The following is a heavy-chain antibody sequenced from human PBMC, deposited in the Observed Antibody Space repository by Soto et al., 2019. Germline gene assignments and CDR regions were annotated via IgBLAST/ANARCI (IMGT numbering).Heavy chain of an antibody. CDR3: ARGPTYYYDSSGHLYNWFDP. CDR2: MNPNSGNT. D-gene: IGHD3-22*01. J-gene: IGHJ5*02. Sequence: QVQLVQSGAEVKKPGASVKVSCKASGYTFTNYDINWVRQATGQGLEWMGWMNPNSGNTGYAQKFQGRVTMTRNTSISTAYMALSSLRSEDTAVYYCARGPTYYYDSSGHLYNWFDPWGQGTLVTVSS. V-gene: IGHV1-8*01. CDR1: GYTFTNYD.